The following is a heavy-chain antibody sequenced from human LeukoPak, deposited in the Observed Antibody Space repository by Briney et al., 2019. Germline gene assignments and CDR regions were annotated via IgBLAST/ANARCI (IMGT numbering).Heavy chain of an antibody. CDR3: TRGSYGDYEY. V-gene: IGHV3-21*01. D-gene: IGHD4-17*01. CDR2: IDPSSTYI. Sequence: GGSLRLSCSASRFTFSSYTMNWVRQAPGKGLEWVSSIDPSSTYIYYADSVEGRFTISRDNAQNSLYLQMNSLRAEDTAVYYCTRGSYGDYEYWGQGTLVTVSS. J-gene: IGHJ4*02. CDR1: RFTFSSYT.